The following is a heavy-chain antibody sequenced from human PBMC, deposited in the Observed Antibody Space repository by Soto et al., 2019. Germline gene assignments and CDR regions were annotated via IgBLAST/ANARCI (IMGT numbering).Heavy chain of an antibody. CDR1: GYTFSHYG. CDR2: ISAYNGNR. D-gene: IGHD1-26*01. J-gene: IGHJ6*04. V-gene: IGHV1-18*01. CDR3: ARGGQECSNSGCGYIYDGMDV. Sequence: ASVKVSCKASGYTFSHYGIGWVRQAPGQGLEWMGWISAYNGNRHFAEGLRGRITMTTNTTTSTAEMELRSLGSDDTAVYYCARGGQECSNSGCGYIYDGMDVWGKGTTVTVSS.